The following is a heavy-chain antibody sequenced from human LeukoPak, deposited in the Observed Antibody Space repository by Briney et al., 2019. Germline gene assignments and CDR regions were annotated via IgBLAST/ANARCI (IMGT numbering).Heavy chain of an antibody. CDR3: ARRLWFGELLYWSRWFDP. CDR2: INHSGST. J-gene: IGHJ5*02. CDR1: GGSFSGYY. Sequence: SETLSLTCAVYGGSFSGYYWSWIRQPPGKGLEWIGEINHSGSTNYNPSLKSRVTISVDTSKNQFSLKLSSVTAADTAVYYCARRLWFGELLYWSRWFDPWGQGTLVTVSS. D-gene: IGHD3-10*01. V-gene: IGHV4-34*01.